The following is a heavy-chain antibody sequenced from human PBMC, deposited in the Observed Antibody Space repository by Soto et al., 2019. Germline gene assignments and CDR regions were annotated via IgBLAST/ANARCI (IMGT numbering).Heavy chain of an antibody. J-gene: IGHJ3*02. D-gene: IGHD3-22*01. Sequence: QVQLVESGGGVVQPGRSLRLSCAASGFTFSSYGMHWVRQAPGKGLEWVAVISYDGSNKYYPDSVKGRFTISRDNSKNTLYLQMNSLRAEDTAVYYCAKDTAGIYDSSGYYVDAFDIWGQGTMVTVSS. V-gene: IGHV3-30*18. CDR3: AKDTAGIYDSSGYYVDAFDI. CDR1: GFTFSSYG. CDR2: ISYDGSNK.